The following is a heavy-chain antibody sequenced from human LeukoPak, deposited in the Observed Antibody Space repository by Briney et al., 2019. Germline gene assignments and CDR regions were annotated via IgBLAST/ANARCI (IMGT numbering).Heavy chain of an antibody. J-gene: IGHJ4*02. CDR3: AKVSSRITISGRLDY. CDR2: ITGSATRT. CDR1: GFTFDNFA. Sequence: PGGSLRLSCAASGFTFDNFAMAWVRQAPGAGLEWVSAITGSATRTYYADSFKDRFTISRDDSKTTLFLQMDSLRAEDTALYYCAKVSSRITISGRLDYWGRGTLVTVSS. V-gene: IGHV3-23*01. D-gene: IGHD3-3*01.